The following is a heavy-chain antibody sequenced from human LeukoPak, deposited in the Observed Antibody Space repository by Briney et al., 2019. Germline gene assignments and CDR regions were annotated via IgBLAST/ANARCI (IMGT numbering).Heavy chain of an antibody. CDR3: ARDPTRSGLDY. CDR1: GVSISSYY. Sequence: MPSETLSLTCTVSGVSISSYYWSWIRQPPGKGLEWIGYIYYSGSTNYNPSLKSRVTISVDTSKNQFSLKLSSVTAADTAVYYCARDPTRSGLDYWGQGTLVTVSS. CDR2: IYYSGST. J-gene: IGHJ4*02. V-gene: IGHV4-59*01. D-gene: IGHD4-11*01.